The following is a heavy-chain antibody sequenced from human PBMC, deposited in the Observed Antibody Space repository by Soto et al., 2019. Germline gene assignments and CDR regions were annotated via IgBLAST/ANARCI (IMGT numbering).Heavy chain of an antibody. CDR1: GFTFSSYA. Sequence: RLSCVASGFTFSSYAMSWVRQAPGKGLEWVSAVSGSGDNTYYADSMKGRFTISRDNSKNMLYLQMNSLRAEDTAVYYCAKGGYTYGFNVDYWGQGTLVTVSS. J-gene: IGHJ4*02. D-gene: IGHD5-18*01. CDR2: VSGSGDNT. V-gene: IGHV3-23*01. CDR3: AKGGYTYGFNVDY.